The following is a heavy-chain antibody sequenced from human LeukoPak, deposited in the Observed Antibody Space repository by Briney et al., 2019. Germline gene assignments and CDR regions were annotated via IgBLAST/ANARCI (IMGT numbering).Heavy chain of an antibody. CDR3: AREGRVVVAASAFDY. Sequence: SETLSLTCTVSGYSISSGYYWGWIRQPPGKGLEWIGSIYHSGSTYYNPSLKSRVTISVDTSKNQFSLKLSSVTAADTAVYYCAREGRVVVAASAFDYWGQGTLVTVSS. CDR2: IYHSGST. V-gene: IGHV4-38-2*02. CDR1: GYSISSGYY. J-gene: IGHJ4*02. D-gene: IGHD2-15*01.